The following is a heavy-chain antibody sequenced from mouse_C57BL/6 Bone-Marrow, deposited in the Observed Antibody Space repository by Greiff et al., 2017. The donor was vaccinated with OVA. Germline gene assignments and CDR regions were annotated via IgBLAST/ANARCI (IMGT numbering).Heavy chain of an antibody. J-gene: IGHJ1*03. CDR2: IYPGDGDT. V-gene: IGHV1-82*01. D-gene: IGHD1-1*01. Sequence: QVQLQQSGPELVKPGASVKISCKASGYAFSSSWMNWVKQRPGKGLEWIGRIYPGDGDTNYNGKFKGKATLTADKSSSTAYMQLSSLTSEDSAVYICARSNYGSSCDWYFDVWGTGTTVTVPS. CDR1: GYAFSSSW. CDR3: ARSNYGSSCDWYFDV.